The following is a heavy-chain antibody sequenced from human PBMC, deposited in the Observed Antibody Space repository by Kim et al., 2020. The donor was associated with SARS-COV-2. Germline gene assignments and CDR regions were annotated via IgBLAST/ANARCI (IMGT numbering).Heavy chain of an antibody. V-gene: IGHV3-33*08. D-gene: IGHD6-13*01. Sequence: GGSLRLSCAASGFTFSSYGMHWVRQAPGKGLEWVAVIWYDGSNKYYADSVKGRFTISRDNSKNTLYLQMNSLRAEDTAVYYCARCIAAAGALDYWGQGTLVTVSS. CDR3: ARCIAAAGALDY. CDR2: IWYDGSNK. J-gene: IGHJ4*02. CDR1: GFTFSSYG.